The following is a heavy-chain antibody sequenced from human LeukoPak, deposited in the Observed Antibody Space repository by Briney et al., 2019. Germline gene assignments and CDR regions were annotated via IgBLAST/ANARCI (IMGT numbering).Heavy chain of an antibody. J-gene: IGHJ4*02. V-gene: IGHV3-7*01. D-gene: IGHD6-19*01. CDR3: ARVGIYGSGWYLDN. Sequence: GGSLRLSCAASGFTFSNYWMSWVRQAPGKGLEWVANITQDGSEKYYMDSVKGRFTISRDNAKNSLYLQVNSLRAEDTALYYCARVGIYGSGWYLDNWVQGTLVTVSS. CDR1: GFTFSNYW. CDR2: ITQDGSEK.